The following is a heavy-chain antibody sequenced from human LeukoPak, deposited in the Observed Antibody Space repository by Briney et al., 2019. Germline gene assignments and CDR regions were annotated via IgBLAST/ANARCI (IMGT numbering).Heavy chain of an antibody. CDR2: ISYDGSNK. CDR1: GFTFSSYA. CDR3: ARDPSRYYYGMDV. V-gene: IGHV3-30-3*01. J-gene: IGHJ6*02. Sequence: PGGSLRLSCAASGFTFSSYAMHWVRQAPGKGLEWVAVISYDGSNKYYADSVKGRFTISRDNSKNTLYLQMNSLRAEDTAVYYCARDPSRYYYGMDVWGQGTTVTVSS.